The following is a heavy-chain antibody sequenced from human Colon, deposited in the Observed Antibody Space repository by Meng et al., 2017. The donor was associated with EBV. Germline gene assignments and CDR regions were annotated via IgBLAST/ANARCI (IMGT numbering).Heavy chain of an antibody. D-gene: IGHD2-21*01. J-gene: IGHJ4*02. CDR1: GGSMSSGNYY. CDR3: ASFDHIPRRNYFDY. Sequence: QVQLPESGPGMVEPSTTLPLTCTVSGGSMSSGNYYWSWIRQPPGKGLEWIGYIHHSGSAYYNPSLKSRVSISVDTSKNQFSLNLNSMTAADTAVYYCASFDHIPRRNYFDYWGQGTLVTVSS. V-gene: IGHV4-30-4*01. CDR2: IHHSGSA.